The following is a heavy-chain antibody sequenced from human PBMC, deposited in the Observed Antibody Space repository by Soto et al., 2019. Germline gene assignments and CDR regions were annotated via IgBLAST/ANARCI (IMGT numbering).Heavy chain of an antibody. Sequence: EVQLVESGGGLIQPGGSLRLSCAVSGFTVSNNYMSWVRQAPGKGLEGVSVIYSGGYTAYGDSVKGRFTISRDNSKNTLLFQMISPGAGDTAVFYGGRPPGGGGYWGQGTLVTVSS. V-gene: IGHV3-53*01. D-gene: IGHD3-10*01. CDR2: IYSGGYT. CDR1: GFTVSNNY. J-gene: IGHJ4*02. CDR3: GRPPGGGGY.